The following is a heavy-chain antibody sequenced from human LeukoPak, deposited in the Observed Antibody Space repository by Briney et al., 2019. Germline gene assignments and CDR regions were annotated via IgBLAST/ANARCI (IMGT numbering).Heavy chain of an antibody. CDR1: ADSIRTNSYY. CDR2: LHFSGTP. D-gene: IGHD2-2*01. CDR3: TRGGDAHKLGNF. Sequence: SETLTLACSVSADSIRTNSYYWAWIRQPPGKGLEWVGSLHFSGTPYYSPSLSSRVTVSRDTSKNHFSLNLKSVTATDTGVYFCTRGGDAHKLGNFWGPGILVTVSS. V-gene: IGHV4-39*02. J-gene: IGHJ4*02.